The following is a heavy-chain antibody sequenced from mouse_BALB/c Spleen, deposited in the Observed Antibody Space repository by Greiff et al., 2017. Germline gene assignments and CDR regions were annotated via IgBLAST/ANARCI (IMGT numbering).Heavy chain of an antibody. CDR2: IWAGGST. CDR1: GFSLTSYG. V-gene: IGHV2-9*02. CDR3: ARGRGNPEGFAY. D-gene: IGHD2-1*01. Sequence: VQLQESGPGLVAPSHSLSITCTVSGFSLTSYGVHWVRQPPGKGLEWLGVIWAGGSTNYNSALMSRLSISKDNSKSQVFLKMNSLQTDDTAMYYCARGRGNPEGFAYWGQGTLVTVSA. J-gene: IGHJ3*01.